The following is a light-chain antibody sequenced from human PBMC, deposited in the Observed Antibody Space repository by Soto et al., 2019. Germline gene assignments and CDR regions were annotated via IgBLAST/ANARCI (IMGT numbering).Light chain of an antibody. Sequence: DIQMTQSPSSLSASVGDRVTITCRASQSISSYLNWYQQKPGKAPNLLIYTASSLESGVPSRFSGSGSGTDFTLTITSLQPEDFATYYCLHDYNFPYTFGQGTKVEIK. CDR2: TAS. CDR3: LHDYNFPYT. J-gene: IGKJ2*01. CDR1: QSISSY. V-gene: IGKV1-39*01.